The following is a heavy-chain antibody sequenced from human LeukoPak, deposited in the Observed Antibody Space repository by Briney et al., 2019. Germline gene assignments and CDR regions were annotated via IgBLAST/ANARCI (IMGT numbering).Heavy chain of an antibody. CDR1: GGSISGGGYY. V-gene: IGHV4-31*03. CDR3: ARDSGELLWFGESPYGMDV. Sequence: SETLSLTCTVSGGSISGGGYYWSWIRQHPGKGLEWIGYIYYSGSTYYNPSLKSRVTISVDTSKNQFSLKLSSVTAADTAVYYCARDSGELLWFGESPYGMDVWGQGTTVTVSS. CDR2: IYYSGST. D-gene: IGHD3-10*01. J-gene: IGHJ6*02.